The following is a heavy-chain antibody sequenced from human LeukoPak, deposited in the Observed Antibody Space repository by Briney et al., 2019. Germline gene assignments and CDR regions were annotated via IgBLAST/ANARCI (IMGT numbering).Heavy chain of an antibody. V-gene: IGHV4-39*01. CDR3: QSRYLEWLLDY. CDR1: GGSIRSSYYY. D-gene: IGHD3-3*01. Sequence: SETLSLTCTVSGGSIRSSYYYWGWIRQPPGKGLEWIGNIYDSGSTYYNPSLKSRVTISVDTSKNQFSLKLSSVTAADTAIYYCQSRYLEWLLDYWGQGTLVTVSS. J-gene: IGHJ4*02. CDR2: IYDSGST.